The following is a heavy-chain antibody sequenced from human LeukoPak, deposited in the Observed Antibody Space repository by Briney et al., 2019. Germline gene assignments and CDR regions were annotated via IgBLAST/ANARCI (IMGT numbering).Heavy chain of an antibody. J-gene: IGHJ4*02. CDR2: INPNGGST. V-gene: IGHV1-46*01. CDR1: GYTFTSYY. D-gene: IGHD3-22*01. Sequence: ASVKVSCKASGYTFTSYYMHWVRQAPGQGLEWMGIINPNGGSTSYSQKFQGRVTITRDPYTSPVYLEMSSLRSEDTAVYYCRAYYYDSSGSGRTYYFDYWGQGTLVTVSS. CDR3: RAYYYDSSGSGRTYYFDY.